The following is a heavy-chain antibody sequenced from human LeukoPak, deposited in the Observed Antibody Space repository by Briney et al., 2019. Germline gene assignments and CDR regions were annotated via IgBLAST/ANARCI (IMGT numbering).Heavy chain of an antibody. V-gene: IGHV1-69*13. CDR1: GYTFTSYA. D-gene: IGHD3-10*01. CDR3: ASYRYYYGSGSSYYYGMDV. Sequence: SVTVSCKASGYTFTSYAISWVRQAPGQGLEWMGGIIPIFGTANYAQKFQGRVTITADESTSTAYMELSSLRSEDTAVYYCASYRYYYGSGSSYYYGMDVWGQGTTVTVSS. J-gene: IGHJ6*02. CDR2: IIPIFGTA.